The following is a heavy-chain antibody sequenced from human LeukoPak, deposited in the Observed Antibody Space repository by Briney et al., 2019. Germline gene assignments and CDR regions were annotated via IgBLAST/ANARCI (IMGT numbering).Heavy chain of an antibody. CDR1: GYTFTNYD. CDR3: ARGRRIAAAGTYYFDY. V-gene: IGHV1-8*01. J-gene: IGHJ4*02. Sequence: ASVTVSFMASGYTFTNYDMNGVRQAAGQGREGMGWMNPNRGKTGYAQKFQGRVTMTRNTSLSTAYMELSSLRSEDTAVYYCARGRRIAAAGTYYFDYWGQGTLVTVSS. CDR2: MNPNRGKT. D-gene: IGHD6-13*01.